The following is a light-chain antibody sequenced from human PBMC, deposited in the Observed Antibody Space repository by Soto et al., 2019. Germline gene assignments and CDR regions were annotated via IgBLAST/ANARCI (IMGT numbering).Light chain of an antibody. CDR3: SSYTSSSIV. Sequence: QSALTQPPSVSGSPGQSVTISCTGTSSDVGSYNRVSWYQQPPGTAPKLMIYEVSNRPSGVPDRFSGSKSGNTASLPISGLQAEDEADYYCSSYTSSSIVFGGGTKLTVL. J-gene: IGLJ2*01. CDR2: EVS. CDR1: SSDVGSYNR. V-gene: IGLV2-18*02.